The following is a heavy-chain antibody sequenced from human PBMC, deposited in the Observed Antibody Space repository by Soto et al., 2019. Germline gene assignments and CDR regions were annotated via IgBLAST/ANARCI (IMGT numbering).Heavy chain of an antibody. CDR2: INSDGSRT. V-gene: IGHV3-74*01. CDR1: GVTFCSYW. CDR3: AVAVAGPTAIGY. J-gene: IGHJ4*02. Sequence: GGSLRLSCAASGVTFCSYWMHWVRQAPGKGLVWVSRINSDGSRTSYADSVKGRFTISRDNAKNTLYLQMNSLRAEDTAVYYCAVAVAGPTAIGYWGQGTLVTVSS. D-gene: IGHD6-19*01.